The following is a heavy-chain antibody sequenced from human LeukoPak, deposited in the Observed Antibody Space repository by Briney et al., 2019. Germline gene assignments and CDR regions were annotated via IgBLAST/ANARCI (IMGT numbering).Heavy chain of an antibody. CDR3: ARDGSMAYSSSSWHFVDY. D-gene: IGHD6-6*01. J-gene: IGHJ4*02. V-gene: IGHV1-46*01. Sequence: ASVKVSCKVSGYTFTSYYMHWVRQAPGQGLEWMGIINPSGGSTSYAQKFQGRVTMTRDMSTSTVYMELSSLRSEDTAVYYCARDGSMAYSSSSWHFVDYWGQGTLVTVSS. CDR1: GYTFTSYY. CDR2: INPSGGST.